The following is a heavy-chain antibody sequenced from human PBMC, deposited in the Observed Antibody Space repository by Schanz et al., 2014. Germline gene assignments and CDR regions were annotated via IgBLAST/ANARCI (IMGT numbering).Heavy chain of an antibody. Sequence: EVQLVQSGGGLVQPGGSLRLSCAASGFTFSSHWMHWVRQDPGKGLVWVARINSVGSNTDYADSVTGRFTISRDNSKNTLYLQMKSLRAEDTAVYYCAASSGWHPSTDYWGQGTLVTVSS. CDR3: AASSGWHPSTDY. D-gene: IGHD6-19*01. CDR2: INSVGSNT. V-gene: IGHV3-74*01. J-gene: IGHJ4*02. CDR1: GFTFSSHW.